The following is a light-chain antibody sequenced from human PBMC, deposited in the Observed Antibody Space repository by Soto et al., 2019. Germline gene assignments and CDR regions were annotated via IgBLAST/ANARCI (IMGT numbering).Light chain of an antibody. V-gene: IGLV2-8*01. CDR1: SSDVGGYNY. CDR3: SSYVGTNSYV. J-gene: IGLJ1*01. Sequence: SVLTQPPSPSGSPGQSVTISRTGNSSDVGGYNYVSWYQHHPGKAPKLIIYEVYKRPSGVPDRFSGSKSGNTAALTVSGLQAEDEADYYCSSYVGTNSYVFGTGTKVTVL. CDR2: EVY.